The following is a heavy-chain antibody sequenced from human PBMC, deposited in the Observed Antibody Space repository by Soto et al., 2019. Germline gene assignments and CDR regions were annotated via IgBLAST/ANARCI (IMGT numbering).Heavy chain of an antibody. D-gene: IGHD3-10*01. CDR1: GGSFSAYY. Sequence: PSETLSLTCAVFGGSFSAYYWSWIRQPPGKGLEWIGEINHSGSTNYNPSLKSRVTMSVDTSKNHFSLKLSSVTAADTAVYYCARASYYYGSGTLDHWGQGTLVTVSS. CDR3: ARASYYYGSGTLDH. CDR2: INHSGST. V-gene: IGHV4-34*01. J-gene: IGHJ4*02.